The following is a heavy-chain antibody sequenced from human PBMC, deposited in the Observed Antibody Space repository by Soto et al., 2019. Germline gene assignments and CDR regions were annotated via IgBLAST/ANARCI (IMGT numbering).Heavy chain of an antibody. J-gene: IGHJ3*02. CDR2: IHYSGST. CDR1: GGSIRSHY. CDR3: EGHCSSTSCYLGDVGTFDI. V-gene: IGHV4-59*11. D-gene: IGHD2-2*01. Sequence: SETLSLTXTVSGGSIRSHYWSWIRQSPGKGLEWVGCIHYSGSTNYNPSLKSRVIISADTSKNQFSLKLSSVTAADTAVYYCEGHCSSTSCYLGDVGTFDIWGQGAMVTVSS.